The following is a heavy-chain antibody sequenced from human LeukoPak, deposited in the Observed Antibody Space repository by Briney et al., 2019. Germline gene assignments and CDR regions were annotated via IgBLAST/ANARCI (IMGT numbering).Heavy chain of an antibody. D-gene: IGHD4-23*01. V-gene: IGHV3-30*04. Sequence: GGSLRLSSAASGFTFSTYAMHWVRQAPGKGLEWVAVISYDGSNKYYADSVKGRFTISRDNSKNTLYLQMNSLRAEDTAVYYCANLLRWEPYWGQGTLVTVSS. J-gene: IGHJ4*02. CDR1: GFTFSTYA. CDR3: ANLLRWEPY. CDR2: ISYDGSNK.